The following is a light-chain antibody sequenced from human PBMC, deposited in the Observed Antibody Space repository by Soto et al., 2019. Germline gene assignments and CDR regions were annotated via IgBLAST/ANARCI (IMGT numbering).Light chain of an antibody. CDR1: SSDVGGYNY. Sequence: QSALTQPASVSGSPGQSITISCTGTSSDVGGYNYVSWYQHHPGKAPKLMIYDVSNRPSGVSNRFSGSKSGNTASLTISGLQAEDEADYYCSSYTSSRTRVFGTGTKVTVL. J-gene: IGLJ1*01. CDR3: SSYTSSRTRV. CDR2: DVS. V-gene: IGLV2-14*03.